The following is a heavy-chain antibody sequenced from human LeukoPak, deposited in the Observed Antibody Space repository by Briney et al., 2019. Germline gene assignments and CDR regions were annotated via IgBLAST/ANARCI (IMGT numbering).Heavy chain of an antibody. Sequence: PGGSLRLSCAASGFTFDDYTMHWVRQAPGKGLEWVALISRDGGSTYYADSVKGRFTISRDNSKNSLYLQMNSLRAEDTALYYCAKDGTIVGANYFDYWGQGTLVTVSS. D-gene: IGHD1-26*01. V-gene: IGHV3-43*01. CDR2: ISRDGGST. CDR3: AKDGTIVGANYFDY. CDR1: GFTFDDYT. J-gene: IGHJ4*02.